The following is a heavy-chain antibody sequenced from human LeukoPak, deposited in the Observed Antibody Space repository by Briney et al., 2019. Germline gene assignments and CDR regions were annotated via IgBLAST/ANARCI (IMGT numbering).Heavy chain of an antibody. CDR3: VKARMPHCGTDCLES. CDR1: GFTFSSYA. D-gene: IGHD2-21*02. V-gene: IGHV3-23*01. J-gene: IGHJ4*02. CDR2: ISGSGGST. Sequence: GGSLRLSCAASGFTFSSYAMSWVRQAPGKGLEWVSAISGSGGSTYYADSVKGRFTISRDNSKNTLYLQMNSLRAEDTAVYYCVKARMPHCGTDCLESWGQGTLVTVSS.